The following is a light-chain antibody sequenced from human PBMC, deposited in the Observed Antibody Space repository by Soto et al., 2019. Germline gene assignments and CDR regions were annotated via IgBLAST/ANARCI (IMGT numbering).Light chain of an antibody. CDR3: ASWDDSLNGVV. Sequence: QLVLTQPPSASGTPGQRVTISCSGSSSNIGSNTVNWYQQLPGTAAKLLIYTNNQRPSGVPDRFSGSKSGTSASPAISGLRSEDEAEDYCASWDDSLNGVVFGGGIKLTVL. CDR1: SSNIGSNT. J-gene: IGLJ2*01. CDR2: TNN. V-gene: IGLV1-44*01.